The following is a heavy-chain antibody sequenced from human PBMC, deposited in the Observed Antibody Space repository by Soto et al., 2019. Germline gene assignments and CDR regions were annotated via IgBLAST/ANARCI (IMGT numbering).Heavy chain of an antibody. Sequence: QVQLVQSGAEVKKPGASVKVSCTASGYTFTSHDINWMRQTTGQGLEWMGWMNPNSGHTNSAQKFQGRVTMTRDTSINTAYMKLTNLRSEDTAIYYCASDMSTTWGQGTLVNVSS. CDR1: GYTFTSHD. V-gene: IGHV1-8*01. CDR3: ASDMSTT. CDR2: MNPNSGHT. D-gene: IGHD2-2*01. J-gene: IGHJ5*02.